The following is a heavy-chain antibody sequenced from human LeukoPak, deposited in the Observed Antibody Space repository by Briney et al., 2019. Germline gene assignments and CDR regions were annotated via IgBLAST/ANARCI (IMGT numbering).Heavy chain of an antibody. CDR3: ARVYLYCSSTSCTNAFDI. D-gene: IGHD2-2*01. V-gene: IGHV1-69*13. CDR2: IIPIFGTA. J-gene: IGHJ3*02. CDR1: GGTFSSYA. Sequence: GASVKFSCKASGGTFSSYAISWVRQAPGQGLEWMGGIIPIFGTANYAQKFQGRVTITADESTSTAYMELSSLRSEDTAVYYCARVYLYCSSTSCTNAFDIWGQGTMVTVSS.